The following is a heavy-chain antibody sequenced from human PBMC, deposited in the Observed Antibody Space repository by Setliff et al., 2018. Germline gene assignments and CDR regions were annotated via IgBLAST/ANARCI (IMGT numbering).Heavy chain of an antibody. CDR3: ARDYSNYIDWFDP. D-gene: IGHD4-4*01. Sequence: SETLSLTCTVSGGSISSSSYYWGWIRQPPGKGLEWIGSIYYSGSTYYNPSLKSRVTISVDTSKNQFPLKLSSVTAADTAVYYCARDYSNYIDWFDPWGQGTLVTVSS. J-gene: IGHJ5*02. V-gene: IGHV4-39*06. CDR2: IYYSGST. CDR1: GGSISSSSYY.